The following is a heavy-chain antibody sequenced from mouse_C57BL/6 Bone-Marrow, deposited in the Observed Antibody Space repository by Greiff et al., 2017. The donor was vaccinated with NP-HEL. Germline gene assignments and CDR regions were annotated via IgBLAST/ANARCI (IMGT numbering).Heavy chain of an antibody. V-gene: IGHV2-2*01. CDR2: IWSGGST. Sequence: VKLQESGPGLVQPSQSLSITCTVSGFSLTSYGVHWVRQSPGKGLEWLGVIWSGGSTDYNAAFISRLSISKDNSKSQVFFKMNSLQADDTAIYYCARGDLLWLRRWYFGVWGTGTTVTVSS. CDR3: ARGDLLWLRRWYFGV. CDR1: GFSLTSYG. J-gene: IGHJ1*03. D-gene: IGHD2-2*01.